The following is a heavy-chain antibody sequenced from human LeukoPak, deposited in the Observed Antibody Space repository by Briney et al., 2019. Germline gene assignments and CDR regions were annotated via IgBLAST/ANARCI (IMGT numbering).Heavy chain of an antibody. CDR2: IYYSGST. D-gene: IGHD3-22*01. CDR3: ASTYYYDSSGYYVLDY. Sequence: SETLSLTCTVSGGSISSGGYYWSWIRQHPGKGLEWIGYIYYSGSTNYNPSLKSRVTISVDTSKNQFSLKLSSVTAADTAVYYCASTYYYDSSGYYVLDYWGQGTLVTASS. V-gene: IGHV4-61*08. CDR1: GGSISSGGYY. J-gene: IGHJ4*02.